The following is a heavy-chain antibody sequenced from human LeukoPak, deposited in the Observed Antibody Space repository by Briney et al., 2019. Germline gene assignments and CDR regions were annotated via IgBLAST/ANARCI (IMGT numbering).Heavy chain of an antibody. CDR2: IWYDGSNK. CDR1: GFTFSSYG. D-gene: IGHD3-10*01. Sequence: GGSLRLSCAASGFTFSSYGMHWVRQAPGKGLEWVAVIWYDGSNKYYADSVKGRFTISRDNSKNTLYLQMNSLRAEDTAVYYCARDVVGPGALDYWGQGTLVTVSS. V-gene: IGHV3-33*01. J-gene: IGHJ4*02. CDR3: ARDVVGPGALDY.